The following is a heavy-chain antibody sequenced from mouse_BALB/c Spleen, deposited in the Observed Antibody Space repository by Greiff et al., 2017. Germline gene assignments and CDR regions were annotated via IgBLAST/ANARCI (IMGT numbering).Heavy chain of an antibody. Sequence: QVQLKQSGAELVKPGASVKMSCKASGYTFTSYTMHWVKQRPGRGLEWIGYINPSSGYTNYNQKFKDKATLTADKSSSTAYMQLSSLTSEDSAVYYCARRLGDGYYDYYAMDYWGQGTSVTVSS. D-gene: IGHD2-3*01. J-gene: IGHJ4*01. CDR3: ARRLGDGYYDYYAMDY. V-gene: IGHV1S26*01. CDR2: INPSSGYT. CDR1: GYTFTSYT.